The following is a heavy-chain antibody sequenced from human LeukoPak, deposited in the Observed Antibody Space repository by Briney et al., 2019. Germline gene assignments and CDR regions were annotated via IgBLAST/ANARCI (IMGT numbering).Heavy chain of an antibody. Sequence: GGSPRLSCAASGFTFSSYSMNWVRQAPGKGLEWVSSISSSSSYIYYADSVKGRFTISRDNAKNSPYLQMNSLRAEDTAVYFCAKRGVVIRVILVGFHKEAYYFDSWGQGALVTVSS. CDR1: GFTFSSYS. V-gene: IGHV3-21*04. D-gene: IGHD3-22*01. J-gene: IGHJ4*02. CDR3: AKRGVVIRVILVGFHKEAYYFDS. CDR2: ISSSSSYI.